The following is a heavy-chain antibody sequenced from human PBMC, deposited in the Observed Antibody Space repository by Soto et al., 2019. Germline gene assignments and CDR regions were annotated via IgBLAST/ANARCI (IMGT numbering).Heavy chain of an antibody. J-gene: IGHJ6*02. V-gene: IGHV3-33*03. CDR2: IWYDASNK. D-gene: IGHD2-8*02. CDR3: ARPDSTGPPCHTWTVNYGVDV. Sequence: QVQLVESGGGVVQPGVSLRLSCTASGFTFNTYGMHWVRPAPGKGLKWVAIIWYDASNKFHADSVKGRFTISRDNSKDPLYTQLNTLRVAHTAVYYCARPDSTGPPCHTWTVNYGVDVWCQGTTVT. CDR1: GFTFNTYG.